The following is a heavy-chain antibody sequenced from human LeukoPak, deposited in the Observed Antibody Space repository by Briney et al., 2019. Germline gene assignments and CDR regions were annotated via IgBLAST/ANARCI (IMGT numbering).Heavy chain of an antibody. V-gene: IGHV3-23*01. Sequence: GGSLRLSCAGSGFTFSSYGMSWVRQAPGKGLEWVSCIRGSGTSTYYADSVKGRFTISRDNSKNTLYLQMNSLRAEDTAVYYCARVTYGSGTYGAFDYWGQGTLVTVSS. CDR1: GFTFSSYG. CDR2: IRGSGTST. D-gene: IGHD3-10*01. J-gene: IGHJ4*02. CDR3: ARVTYGSGTYGAFDY.